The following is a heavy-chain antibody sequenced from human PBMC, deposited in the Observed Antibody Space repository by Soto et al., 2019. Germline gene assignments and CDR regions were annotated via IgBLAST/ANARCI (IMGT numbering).Heavy chain of an antibody. J-gene: IGHJ4*02. CDR2: INHSGST. V-gene: IGHV4-34*01. CDR1: GGSFSGYY. CDR3: ARGAGYSYGYFMDY. Sequence: PWETLSLTCAVYGGSFSGYYWSWIRQPPGKGLEWIGEINHSGSTNYNPSLKSRVTISVDTSKNQFSLKLSSVTAADTAVYYCARGAGYSYGYFMDYWGQGTLVTVS. D-gene: IGHD5-18*01.